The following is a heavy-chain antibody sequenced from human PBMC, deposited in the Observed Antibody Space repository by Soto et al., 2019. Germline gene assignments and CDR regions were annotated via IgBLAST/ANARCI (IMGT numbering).Heavy chain of an antibody. CDR3: AKGGGLFCGE. J-gene: IGHJ4*02. CDR2: ISYDGSNK. Sequence: QVQLVESGGGVVQPGGSLRLSCAASGFTFSSYCMHWGRQAPGKGLEWVAVISYDGSNKYSADSVKGRFTISRDNSKNTLYLQINSLRAEDTAVYHCAKGGGLFCGEWGQGTLVTVSS. CDR1: GFTFSSYC. V-gene: IGHV3-30*18. D-gene: IGHD3-10*01.